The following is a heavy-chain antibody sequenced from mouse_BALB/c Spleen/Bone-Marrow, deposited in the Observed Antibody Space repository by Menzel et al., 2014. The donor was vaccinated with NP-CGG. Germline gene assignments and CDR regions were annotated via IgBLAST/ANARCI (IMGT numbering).Heavy chain of an antibody. V-gene: IGHV2-9*02. CDR1: GFSLTSYG. D-gene: IGHD2-3*01. J-gene: IGHJ2*01. CDR2: IWAGGST. CDR3: ARDRGYYKDVGDY. Sequence: QVQLQQSGPGLVAPSQSLSIPCTVSGFSLTSYGVHWVRQPPGKGLEWLGVIWAGGSTNYNSALMSRLSISKDNSESQVFLKMNSLQTDDTAIYYCARDRGYYKDVGDYWGQGTTLTVSS.